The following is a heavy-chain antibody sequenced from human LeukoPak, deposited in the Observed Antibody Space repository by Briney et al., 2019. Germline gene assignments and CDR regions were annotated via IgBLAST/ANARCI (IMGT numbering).Heavy chain of an antibody. CDR3: ASEGPIAAGYYYYMDV. D-gene: IGHD6-13*01. V-gene: IGHV1-46*01. Sequence: ASVKVSCKASGYTFTSYYMHWVRQAPGQGLEWMGIINPSGGSTSYAQKFQGRVTMTRDMSTSTVYMELSSLRSEDTAVYYCASEGPIAAGYYYYMDVWGKGTTVTVSS. J-gene: IGHJ6*03. CDR1: GYTFTSYY. CDR2: INPSGGST.